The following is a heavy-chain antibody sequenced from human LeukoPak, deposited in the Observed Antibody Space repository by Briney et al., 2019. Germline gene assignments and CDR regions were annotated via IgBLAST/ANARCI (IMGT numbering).Heavy chain of an antibody. CDR2: ISSSGSTI. Sequence: GGSLRLSCAASGFTFSDYYMSWIRQAPGKGLEWVSYISSSGSTIYYADSVKGRFTISRDNAKNSLYLQMNSLRAEDTAVYYCAKVPAYYYYYMDVWGKGTTVTVSS. J-gene: IGHJ6*03. V-gene: IGHV3-11*01. CDR3: AKVPAYYYYYMDV. CDR1: GFTFSDYY.